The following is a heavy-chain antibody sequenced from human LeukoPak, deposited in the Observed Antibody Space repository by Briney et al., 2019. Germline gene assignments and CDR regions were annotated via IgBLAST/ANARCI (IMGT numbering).Heavy chain of an antibody. Sequence: GGSLRLSCAASGFTFSSYGMHWVRQAPGKGLEWVAFIRYDGSNKYYADSVKGRFTTSRDNSKNTLYLQMNSLRAEDTAVYYCARVYYYDSSGYFGYWGQGTLVTVSS. CDR1: GFTFSSYG. CDR3: ARVYYYDSSGYFGY. J-gene: IGHJ4*02. CDR2: IRYDGSNK. V-gene: IGHV3-30*02. D-gene: IGHD3-22*01.